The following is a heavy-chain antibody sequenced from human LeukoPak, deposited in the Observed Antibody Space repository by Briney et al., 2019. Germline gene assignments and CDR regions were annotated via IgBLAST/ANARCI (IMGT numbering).Heavy chain of an antibody. V-gene: IGHV3-53*01. CDR1: GFTVSSNY. J-gene: IGHJ4*02. CDR3: AKGHSGYVFDY. CDR2: IYSGGST. D-gene: IGHD5-12*01. Sequence: GGSLRLSCAASGFTVSSNYMSWVRQAPGKGLEWVSVIYSGGSTYYADSVKGRSTISRDNSKNTLYLQMNSLRAEDTAVYYCAKGHSGYVFDYWGQGTLVTVSS.